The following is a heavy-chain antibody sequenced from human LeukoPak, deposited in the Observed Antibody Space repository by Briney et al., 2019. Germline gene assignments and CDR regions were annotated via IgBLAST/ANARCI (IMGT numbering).Heavy chain of an antibody. Sequence: GSSLQISCQGSGSSFTSYRIGCVRQLPGKGREWVGIIYPGDSDSRYSPSFQGQVPISADKSISTSYLQWSSMKASDNAMDYCARVGYCSGGSCYFGAFDTWGQGTMVTVSS. CDR1: GSSFTSYR. CDR2: IYPGDSDS. J-gene: IGHJ3*02. CDR3: ARVGYCSGGSCYFGAFDT. V-gene: IGHV5-51*01. D-gene: IGHD2-15*01.